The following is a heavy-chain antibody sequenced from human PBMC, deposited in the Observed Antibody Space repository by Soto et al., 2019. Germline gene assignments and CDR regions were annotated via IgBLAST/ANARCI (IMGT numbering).Heavy chain of an antibody. V-gene: IGHV3-33*01. J-gene: IGHJ4*02. Sequence: GGSMRLSCAASGFPFSSYGMHWVRQTPGKGLEWVAVIWYDGSNKYYADSVKGRFTISRDNSKNTLYLQMNSLRAEDTAVYYCVRAGGGATMVRGVSPYWGQGTLVTVSS. CDR3: VRAGGGATMVRGVSPY. CDR2: IWYDGSNK. CDR1: GFPFSSYG. D-gene: IGHD3-10*01.